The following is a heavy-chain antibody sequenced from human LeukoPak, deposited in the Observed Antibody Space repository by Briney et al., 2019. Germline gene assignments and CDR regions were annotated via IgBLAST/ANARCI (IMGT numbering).Heavy chain of an antibody. CDR3: AKVAKYYYGPETYYFFEQ. V-gene: IGHV3-7*01. CDR1: GFPFSTYW. D-gene: IGHD3-10*01. Sequence: GGSLRLSCAASGFPFSTYWMSWVRHAPGKGLEWVANINQDGTEKYYVDSVKGRFTISRDYAKNSLYLQMNSLRVEDTAVYYCAKVAKYYYGPETYYFFEQWGQGTPVTASS. CDR2: INQDGTEK. J-gene: IGHJ4*02.